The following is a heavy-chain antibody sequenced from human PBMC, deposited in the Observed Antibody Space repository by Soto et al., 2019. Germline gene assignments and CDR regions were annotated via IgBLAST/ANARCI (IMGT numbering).Heavy chain of an antibody. CDR1: GFTFNSCW. CDR2: INSDGSTT. Sequence: PGGSLRLSCVASGFTFNSCWMHWVRQAPGKGLVWVSRINSDGSTTDYADSVKGRFTISRNNAKNTLYLQMNSLKTEDTALYYWESGLKKYSSGCYDYWGQGSRDPASS. CDR3: ESGLKKYSSGCYDY. J-gene: IGHJ4*02. V-gene: IGHV3-74*01. D-gene: IGHD3-22*01.